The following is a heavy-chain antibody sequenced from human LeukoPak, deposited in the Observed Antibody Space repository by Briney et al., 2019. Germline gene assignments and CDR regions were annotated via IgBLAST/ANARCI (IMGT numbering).Heavy chain of an antibody. CDR3: TREDY. V-gene: IGHV1-2*02. CDR2: IHPHSGGA. J-gene: IGHJ4*02. CDR1: GYTFSDNY. D-gene: IGHD3-10*01. Sequence: ASVKVSCKASGYTFSDNYIHWMRQASGQGLEWMGWIHPHSGGAVYAQKFQGRVTVTRDTSISTVYMELNSLKSDDTAVYYCTREDYWGQGTLGIVSS.